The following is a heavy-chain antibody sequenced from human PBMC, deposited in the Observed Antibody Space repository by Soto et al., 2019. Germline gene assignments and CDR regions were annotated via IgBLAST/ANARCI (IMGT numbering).Heavy chain of an antibody. V-gene: IGHV1-3*05. D-gene: IGHD2-21*02. Sequence: QVQLVQSGAEEKKPGASVKVSCKASGYTFTSYAMHWVRQAPGQRLEWMGWINAGNGNTKYSQKFQGGVTITRDTSASTAYTERSSLRSEDTAVYYCARSIVVVTALDYWGQGTLVTVSS. CDR2: INAGNGNT. J-gene: IGHJ4*02. CDR1: GYTFTSYA. CDR3: ARSIVVVTALDY.